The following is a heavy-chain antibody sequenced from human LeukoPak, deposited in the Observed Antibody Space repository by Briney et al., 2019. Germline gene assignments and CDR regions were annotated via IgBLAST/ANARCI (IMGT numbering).Heavy chain of an antibody. CDR1: GGSISSGGYY. CDR3: ARGGRLSHGMDV. Sequence: MPSETLSLTCTVSGGSISSGGYYWSWIRQYPGKGLEWIGYIYYSGSTYYNPSLKSRVTISVDTSKNQFSLKLSFVTAADTAVYYCARGGRLSHGMDVWGQGTTVTVSS. J-gene: IGHJ6*02. V-gene: IGHV4-31*03. CDR2: IYYSGST. D-gene: IGHD3-3*01.